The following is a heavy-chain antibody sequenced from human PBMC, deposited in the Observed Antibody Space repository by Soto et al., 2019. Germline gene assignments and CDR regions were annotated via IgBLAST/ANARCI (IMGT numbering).Heavy chain of an antibody. CDR1: GFTFTSSA. J-gene: IGHJ6*02. CDR3: AAGPTLLWFGEFIHYYGMDV. Sequence: ASVKVSCKASGFTFTSSAVQWVRQARGQRLEWIGWIVVGSGNTNYAQKFQERVTITRDMSTSTAYMELSSLRSEDTAVYYCAAGPTLLWFGEFIHYYGMDVWGQGTTVTVSS. CDR2: IVVGSGNT. D-gene: IGHD3-10*01. V-gene: IGHV1-58*01.